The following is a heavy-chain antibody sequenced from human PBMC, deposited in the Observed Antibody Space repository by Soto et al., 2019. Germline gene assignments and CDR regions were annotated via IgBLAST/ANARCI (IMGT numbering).Heavy chain of an antibody. CDR2: IIPIFGTA. Sequence: SVKVSCKASGGTFSSYAISWVRQAPGQGLEWMGGIIPIFGTANYAQKFQGRVTITADESTSTAYMELSSLRSEDTAVYYCATEDFKDYYDSSGYYYSFDYWGQGTLVTVCS. V-gene: IGHV1-69*13. CDR1: GGTFSSYA. CDR3: ATEDFKDYYDSSGYYYSFDY. J-gene: IGHJ4*02. D-gene: IGHD3-22*01.